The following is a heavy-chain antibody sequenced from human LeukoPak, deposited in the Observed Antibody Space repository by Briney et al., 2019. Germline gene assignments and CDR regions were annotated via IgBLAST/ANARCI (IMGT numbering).Heavy chain of an antibody. D-gene: IGHD2/OR15-2a*01. Sequence: GGSLRLSCAASGFTFSDYYMSWVRQAPGKGLVWVSRINSDVSRTSYADSVKGRFTISRDNAKNTLYLQMNSLRAEDTAVYYCARSLYLRDVFDLWGHGTMVTVSS. CDR2: INSDVSRT. CDR1: GFTFSDYY. CDR3: ARSLYLRDVFDL. V-gene: IGHV3-74*01. J-gene: IGHJ3*01.